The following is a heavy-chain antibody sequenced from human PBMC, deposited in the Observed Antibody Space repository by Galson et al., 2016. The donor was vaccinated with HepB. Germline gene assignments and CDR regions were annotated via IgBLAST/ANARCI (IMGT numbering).Heavy chain of an antibody. CDR3: ARPPDGDRRYCDL. J-gene: IGHJ2*01. V-gene: IGHV3-21*01. CDR2: ISITSGYR. D-gene: IGHD7-27*01. Sequence: SLRLSCAASGFTFSTYSMNWVRQAPGKGLEWVSFISITSGYRYYADSLKGRVTISRDNAKNSLYLQMNSPRAGDTDVYYRARPPDGDRRYCDLWGRGTLVTVSS. CDR1: GFTFSTYS.